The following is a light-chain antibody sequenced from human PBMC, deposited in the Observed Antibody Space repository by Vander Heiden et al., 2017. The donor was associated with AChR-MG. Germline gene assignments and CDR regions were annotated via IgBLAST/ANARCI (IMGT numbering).Light chain of an antibody. V-gene: IGLV2-14*01. CDR2: DVS. Sequence: QSALTQPAPVSGSPGQSISISWTGTSSDVCGYNYVPGYQQHPVKAPKLMIYDVSNRPSGVSNRFSGSRSGNTASLTISGLQAEDEAEYYCSSYTSSSTLVVFGGGTKLTVL. CDR3: SSYTSSSTLVV. CDR1: SSDVCGYNY. J-gene: IGLJ2*01.